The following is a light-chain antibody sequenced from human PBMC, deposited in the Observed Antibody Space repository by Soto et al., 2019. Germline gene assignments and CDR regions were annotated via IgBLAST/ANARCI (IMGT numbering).Light chain of an antibody. Sequence: DIQMTQKHSTRSTSVGDRITITCRASQSISSWLAWYQQKPGKAPKLLIYKASTLKSGVPSRFSGSGSGTEFTLTISSLQPDDFATYYCQHYNRYSEAFGQGTKVDIK. CDR3: QHYNRYSEA. J-gene: IGKJ1*01. V-gene: IGKV1-5*03. CDR1: QSISSW. CDR2: KAS.